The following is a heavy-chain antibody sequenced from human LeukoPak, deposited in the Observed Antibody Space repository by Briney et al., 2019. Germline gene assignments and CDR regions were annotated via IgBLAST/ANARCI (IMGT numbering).Heavy chain of an antibody. D-gene: IGHD3-22*01. CDR2: IYYSGST. CDR3: ARRTYYYDSSGYYYGGYFDY. J-gene: IGHJ4*02. CDR1: GGSISSYY. Sequence: SETLSLTCTVSGGSISSYYWRWIRQPPGKGLEWIGYIYYSGSTNYNPSLKSRVTISVDTSKTQFSLKLSSVTAADTAVYYCARRTYYYDSSGYYYGGYFDYWGQGTLVTVSS. V-gene: IGHV4-59*08.